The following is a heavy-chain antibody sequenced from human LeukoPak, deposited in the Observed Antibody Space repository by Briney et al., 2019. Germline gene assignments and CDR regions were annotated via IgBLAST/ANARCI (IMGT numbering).Heavy chain of an antibody. CDR3: ASVVRSGTTNYYYYGMDV. CDR1: GGTFSSYA. CDR2: IIPIFGTA. D-gene: IGHD1-1*01. J-gene: IGHJ6*04. Sequence: ASVKVSCKASGGTFSSYAISWVRQAPGQGLEWMGGIIPIFGTANYAQKFQGRVTIIADESTSTAYMELSSLRSKDTAVYYCASVVRSGTTNYYYYGMDVWGKGTTVTVSS. V-gene: IGHV1-69*13.